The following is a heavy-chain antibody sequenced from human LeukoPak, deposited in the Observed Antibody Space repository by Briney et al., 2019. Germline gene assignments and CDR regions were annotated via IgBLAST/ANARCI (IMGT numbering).Heavy chain of an antibody. CDR2: INHSGST. CDR1: GGSFSGYY. D-gene: IGHD6-6*01. CDR3: ARGLEYSSSSRYYYYMDV. Sequence: SETLSLTCAVYGGSFSGYYWSWIRQPPEKGLEWIGEINHSGSTNYNPSLKSRVTISVDTSKNQFSLKLSSVTAADTAVYYCARGLEYSSSSRYYYYMDVWGKGTTVTVSS. J-gene: IGHJ6*03. V-gene: IGHV4-34*01.